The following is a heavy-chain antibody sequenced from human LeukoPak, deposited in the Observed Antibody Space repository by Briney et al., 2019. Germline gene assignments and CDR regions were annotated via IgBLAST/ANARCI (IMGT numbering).Heavy chain of an antibody. CDR1: GGSISSSSYY. Sequence: SETLSLTCTVSGGSISSSSYYWGWIRQPPGKGLEWIGSIYYSGSTYYNPSLKSRVTISVDTSKNQFSLKLSSVTAADTAVYYCARHLRSGAVDYWGQGTLVTVSS. D-gene: IGHD4-17*01. CDR2: IYYSGST. J-gene: IGHJ4*02. CDR3: ARHLRSGAVDY. V-gene: IGHV4-39*01.